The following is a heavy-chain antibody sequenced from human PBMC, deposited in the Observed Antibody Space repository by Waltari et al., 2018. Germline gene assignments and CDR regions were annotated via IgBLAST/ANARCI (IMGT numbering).Heavy chain of an antibody. CDR1: GYSISSGYY. V-gene: IGHV4-38-2*02. Sequence: QVQLQESGPGLVKPSETLSLTCAVSGYSISSGYYWGWIRQPPGKGLEWLGSIYHSGSTYYNPDLKRRVTISVDTAKNQCSLKLSSVTAADTAVYYGARELAIAAAGYYFDYWGQGTLVTVSS. CDR2: IYHSGST. D-gene: IGHD6-13*01. J-gene: IGHJ4*02. CDR3: ARELAIAAAGYYFDY.